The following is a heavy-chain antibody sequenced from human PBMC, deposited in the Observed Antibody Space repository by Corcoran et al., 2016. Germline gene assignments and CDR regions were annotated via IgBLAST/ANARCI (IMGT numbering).Heavy chain of an antibody. J-gene: IGHJ6*02. V-gene: IGHV3-30*18. CDR1: GFTFSSYG. CDR2: ISYDGSNK. Sequence: QVQLVESGGGVVQPGRSLRLSCAASGFTFSSYGMHWVRQAPGKGLEWVAVISYDGSNKYYADSVKGRFTISRDNSKNTLYLQMNSLRAEATAVYYCAKDLPAAQREGPLRYYYYGMDVWGQGTTVTVSS. D-gene: IGHD6-6*01. CDR3: AKDLPAAQREGPLRYYYYGMDV.